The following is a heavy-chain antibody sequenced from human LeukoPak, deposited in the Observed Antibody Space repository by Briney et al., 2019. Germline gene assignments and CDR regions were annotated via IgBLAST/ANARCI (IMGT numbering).Heavy chain of an antibody. V-gene: IGHV3-15*01. CDR1: GFSFSDAW. D-gene: IGHD3-3*01. Sequence: GGSLRLSCVVSGFSFSDAWMSWVRQASGKGLEWIGRIRSKTDSETTEYAAPVKRRFSISRDDSKKTLYLQMNSLKTEDTAVYYCTTGRFPPRYWGQGTLVTVSS. CDR3: TTGRFPPRY. J-gene: IGHJ4*02. CDR2: IRSKTDSETT.